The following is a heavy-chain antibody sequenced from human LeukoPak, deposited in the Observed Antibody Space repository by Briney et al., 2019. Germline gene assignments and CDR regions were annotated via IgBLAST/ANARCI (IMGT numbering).Heavy chain of an antibody. CDR3: ARDYYYDSSGYYPDAFDI. CDR1: GGSFSGYY. Sequence: PSETLSLTCAVYGGSFSGYYWSWIRQPPGKGLEWIGEINHSGSTNYNPSLKSRVTISVDTSKNQFSLKLSSVTAADTAVYYCARDYYYDSSGYYPDAFDIWGQGTMVTVSS. D-gene: IGHD3-22*01. V-gene: IGHV4-34*01. CDR2: INHSGST. J-gene: IGHJ3*02.